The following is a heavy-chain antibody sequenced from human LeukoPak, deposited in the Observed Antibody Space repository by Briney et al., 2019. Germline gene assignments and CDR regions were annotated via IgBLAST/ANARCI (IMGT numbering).Heavy chain of an antibody. CDR3: ARGGYSYGYIDY. CDR2: INHSGST. Sequence: SETLSLTCAVYGVSFSGYYWSWLRQPPGKGLEWIGEINHSGSTNYNPSLKSRATISVDTSKNQFSLKLSSVTAVDTAVYYCARGGYSYGYIDYWGQGTLVTVSS. J-gene: IGHJ4*02. CDR1: GVSFSGYY. V-gene: IGHV4-34*01. D-gene: IGHD5-18*01.